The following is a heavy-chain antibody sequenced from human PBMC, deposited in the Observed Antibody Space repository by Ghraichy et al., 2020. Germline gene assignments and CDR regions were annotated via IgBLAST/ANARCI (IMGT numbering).Heavy chain of an antibody. CDR3: ARATAYSAGNTALDY. CDR2: LTGSGGST. J-gene: IGHJ4*02. Sequence: GGSLRLSCVASGFTFSSYAMSWVRQAPGKGLEWVSGLTGSGGSTYSADSVKGRFTISRDNSKNILYLQMNSLRAEDTAVYYCARATAYSAGNTALDYWGQGTLVTVSS. CDR1: GFTFSSYA. D-gene: IGHD4-23*01. V-gene: IGHV3-23*01.